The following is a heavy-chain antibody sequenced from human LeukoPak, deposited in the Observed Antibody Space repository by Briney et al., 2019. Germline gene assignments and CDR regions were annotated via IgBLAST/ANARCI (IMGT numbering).Heavy chain of an antibody. CDR1: GGSISSGSYY. CDR3: ARERKDGYNFDPIYYFDY. Sequence: SQTLSLTCTVSGGSISSGSYYWSWIRQPAGKGLEWIGRIYTSGSTNYNPSLKSRVTISVDTSKNQFSLKLSSVTAADTAVYYCARERKDGYNFDPIYYFDYWGQGTLATVSS. CDR2: IYTSGST. J-gene: IGHJ4*02. D-gene: IGHD5-24*01. V-gene: IGHV4-61*02.